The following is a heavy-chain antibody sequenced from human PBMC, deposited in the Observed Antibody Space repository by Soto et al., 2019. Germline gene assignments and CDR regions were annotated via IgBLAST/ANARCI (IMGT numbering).Heavy chain of an antibody. CDR2: IYSSENT. CDR1: GGFVSSSSYS. V-gene: IGHV4-39*02. J-gene: IGHJ4*02. Sequence: PSETLSLTCSVSGGFVSSSSYSWGWIRQSPGKGLEWIGTIYSSENTYYNPSLKSRVTISGDTSYKRFSLKLSSVTAADTAVYYCAFSTLPRTRDLVYWGQGALVTVSS. CDR3: AFSTLPRTRDLVY. D-gene: IGHD2-2*01.